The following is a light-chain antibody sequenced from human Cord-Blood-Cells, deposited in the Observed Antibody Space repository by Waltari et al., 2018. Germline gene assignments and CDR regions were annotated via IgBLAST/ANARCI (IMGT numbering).Light chain of an antibody. Sequence: QSALTQPASVSGSPGQSITISCTGTSSDVGGYNYVSWYQQHPGKAPKLMIYDVSNRPSGVSNRFSGSKSGNTASLTISGLQAEDEADYNCSSYTSSSIWVFGGGTKLTVL. CDR2: DVS. V-gene: IGLV2-14*01. CDR1: SSDVGGYNY. CDR3: SSYTSSSIWV. J-gene: IGLJ3*02.